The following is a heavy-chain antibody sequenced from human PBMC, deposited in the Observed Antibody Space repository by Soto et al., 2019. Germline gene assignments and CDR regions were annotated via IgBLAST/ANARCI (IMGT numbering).Heavy chain of an antibody. D-gene: IGHD3-9*01. V-gene: IGHV1-18*01. CDR1: GYTFTSYG. CDR3: ARVAAELRYFDWLLTHDAFDI. J-gene: IGHJ3*02. Sequence: ASVKVSCKASGYTFTSYGISWVRQAPGQGLEWMGWISAYNGNTNYAQKLQGRVTMTTDTSTSTAYMELRSLRSDDTAVYYCARVAAELRYFDWLLTHDAFDIWGQGTMVTVSS. CDR2: ISAYNGNT.